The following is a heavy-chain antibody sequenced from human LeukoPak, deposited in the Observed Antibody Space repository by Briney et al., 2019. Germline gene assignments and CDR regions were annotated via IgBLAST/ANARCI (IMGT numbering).Heavy chain of an antibody. D-gene: IGHD2-2*01. V-gene: IGHV4-39*01. J-gene: IGHJ4*02. CDR1: GGSISSSNYY. CDR3: ARLLIYCSSTSCHFDY. Sequence: SETLSLTCTVSGGSISSSNYYWGWIRQPPGKGLEWIGSIFYSGITYYNPSLKSRVTISVETSNNQFSLKLSSVTAADTAMYYCARLLIYCSSTSCHFDYWGQGTLVTVSS. CDR2: IFYSGIT.